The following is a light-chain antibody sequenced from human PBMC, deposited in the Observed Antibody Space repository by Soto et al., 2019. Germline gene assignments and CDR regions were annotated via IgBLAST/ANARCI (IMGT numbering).Light chain of an antibody. V-gene: IGKV3-20*01. Sequence: PGERATLSCRASHSVSSSYLAWYQQKPGQAPRLLIYGASSRATGIPDRFSGSGSGTDFTLTISRLEPEDFAVYYCQQYGSSPPYTFGQGTKLEIK. CDR1: HSVSSSY. CDR3: QQYGSSPPYT. CDR2: GAS. J-gene: IGKJ2*01.